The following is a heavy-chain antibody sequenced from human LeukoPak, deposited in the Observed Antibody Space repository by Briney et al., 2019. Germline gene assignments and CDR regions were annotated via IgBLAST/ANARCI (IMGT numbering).Heavy chain of an antibody. CDR2: ISSSGSTI. Sequence: GGSLRLSCAASGFTFSIYERNWVRQAPGKGLEWVSYISSSGSTIYYADSVKGRFTISRDNAKNSLYLQMNSLRAEDTAVYYCARDPSYSSSWYMGAFDIWGQGTMVTVSS. D-gene: IGHD6-13*01. CDR1: GFTFSIYE. J-gene: IGHJ3*02. V-gene: IGHV3-48*03. CDR3: ARDPSYSSSWYMGAFDI.